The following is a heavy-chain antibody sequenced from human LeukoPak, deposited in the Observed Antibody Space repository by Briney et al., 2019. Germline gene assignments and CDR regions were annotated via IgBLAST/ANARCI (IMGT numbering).Heavy chain of an antibody. CDR3: ASGSSTSFCSY. J-gene: IGHJ4*02. CDR1: GFTFSSYS. D-gene: IGHD2-2*01. CDR2: ISSSSSTI. Sequence: PGGSLRLSCAASGFTFSSYSMNWVRQAPGKGLEWVSYISSSSSTIYYADPVKGRFTISRDNAKNSLYLQMNSLRAEDTAVYYCASGSSTSFCSYWGQGTLVTVSS. V-gene: IGHV3-48*01.